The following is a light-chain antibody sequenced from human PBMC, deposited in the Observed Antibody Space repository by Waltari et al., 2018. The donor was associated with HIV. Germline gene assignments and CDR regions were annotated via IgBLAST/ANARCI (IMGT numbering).Light chain of an antibody. CDR1: SSAVGGYDY. J-gene: IGLJ2*01. CDR2: EVT. V-gene: IGLV2-14*01. Sequence: QSALTQPASVSGSPGPSITLSCTGASSAVGGYDYVSWYQQHPGKAPKRMIYEVTNRPSGISNRFSGSKSGNTASLTISGLQAEDEADYYCSSYRGSSTLVVFGGGTKLTVL. CDR3: SSYRGSSTLVV.